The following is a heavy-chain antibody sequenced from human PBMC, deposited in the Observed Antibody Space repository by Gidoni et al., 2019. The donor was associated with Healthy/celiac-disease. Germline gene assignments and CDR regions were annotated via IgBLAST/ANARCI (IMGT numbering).Heavy chain of an antibody. V-gene: IGHV3-9*01. CDR1: GSSFADYA. J-gene: IGHJ3*02. Sequence: EVQLVEPGGGLVLPGRSLRLSCDASGSSFADYAMHWVRQAPGKGLEWVSGISLNSGSIGYADSVKGRFTISRDNAKNSLYLQMNSLRAEYTALYYCAKDIVYYGSGFDAFDIWGQGTMVTVSS. CDR3: AKDIVYYGSGFDAFDI. D-gene: IGHD3-10*01. CDR2: ISLNSGSI.